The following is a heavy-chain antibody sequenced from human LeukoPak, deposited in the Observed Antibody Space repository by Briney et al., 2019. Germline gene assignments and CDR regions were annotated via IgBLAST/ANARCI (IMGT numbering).Heavy chain of an antibody. D-gene: IGHD3-22*01. V-gene: IGHV4-59*01. Sequence: SETLSLTCTVSGGSLRSYYWGWIRQSPGKGLEWIGYIYYSGSTNYNPSLKSRVTISTDMSKNQFSLNLSSVTAADTAVYYCARDRSSGYTGTFDSWGQGTLVTVSS. J-gene: IGHJ4*02. CDR1: GGSLRSYY. CDR2: IYYSGST. CDR3: ARDRSSGYTGTFDS.